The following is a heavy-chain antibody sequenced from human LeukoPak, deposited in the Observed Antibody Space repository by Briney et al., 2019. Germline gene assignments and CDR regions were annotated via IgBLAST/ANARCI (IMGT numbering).Heavy chain of an antibody. Sequence: GGSLRLSCAASGFSFSTDAMNWVRQAPGKGLEWVSAISGSGGTTFYADSVKGRFTISRDNSKNMLYLQMNSLRAADTAVYYCAKEGKTRTWNYSQAKPVYWGQGTLVTVSS. CDR1: GFSFSTDA. V-gene: IGHV3-23*01. CDR3: AKEGKTRTWNYSQAKPVY. CDR2: ISGSGGTT. D-gene: IGHD1-7*01. J-gene: IGHJ4*02.